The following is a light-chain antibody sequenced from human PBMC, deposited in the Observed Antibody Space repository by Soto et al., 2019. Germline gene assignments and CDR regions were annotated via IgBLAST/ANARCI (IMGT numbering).Light chain of an antibody. CDR2: GAS. CDR1: QSFSSSS. V-gene: IGKV3D-7*01. J-gene: IGKJ4*01. CDR3: QQDYNLPLT. Sequence: EIVMTQSPATLSLSPGERATLSCRASQSFSSSSSSWYQQKPGQAPRLLIYGASTRATGIPARFSGSGSGTDLTLTISSLQPEDFAVYYCQQDYNLPLTFGGGTKVEIK.